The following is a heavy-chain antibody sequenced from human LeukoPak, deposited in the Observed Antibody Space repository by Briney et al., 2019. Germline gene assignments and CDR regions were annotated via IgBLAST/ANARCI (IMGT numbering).Heavy chain of an antibody. CDR3: ARDDTPYGSGSYSN. Sequence: PSETLSLTCTVSGGSINSGDYYWSWIRQPPGKGLEWIGYIFYSGNTYYNPSLKSRVIISIDTSKNQFSLRLSSVTAADTAVYYCARDDTPYGSGSYSNWGQGTLVTVSS. CDR1: GGSINSGDYY. CDR2: IFYSGNT. J-gene: IGHJ4*02. D-gene: IGHD3-10*01. V-gene: IGHV4-31*02.